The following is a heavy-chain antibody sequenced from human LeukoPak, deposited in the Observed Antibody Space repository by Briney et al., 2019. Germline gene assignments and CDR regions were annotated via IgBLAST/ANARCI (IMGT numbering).Heavy chain of an antibody. CDR1: GGTFSSYL. Sequence: SVKVSCKASGGTFSSYLISWVRQAPGQGLEWMGGIIPIIGTADYIQKFQDRVTITADGSTTTSYMELRSLRSDDTAVYYCARRAGAYSHPYDYWGQGTLVTVSS. V-gene: IGHV1-69*13. CDR3: ARRAGAYSHPYDY. CDR2: IIPIIGTA. J-gene: IGHJ4*02. D-gene: IGHD4/OR15-4a*01.